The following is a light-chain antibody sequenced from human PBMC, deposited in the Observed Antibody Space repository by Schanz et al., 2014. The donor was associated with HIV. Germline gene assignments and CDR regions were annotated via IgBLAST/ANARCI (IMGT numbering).Light chain of an antibody. CDR2: EVS. V-gene: IGLV2-8*01. Sequence: QSVLTQPPSASGSPGQSVTISCTGTSSDVGGYNYVSWYQQHPGKAPKLMIFEVSKRPSGVPDRFSGSKSGTSASLAISGLRSGDEADYYCAAWDDSLSGLWVFGGGTKLTVL. J-gene: IGLJ3*02. CDR1: SSDVGGYNY. CDR3: AAWDDSLSGLWV.